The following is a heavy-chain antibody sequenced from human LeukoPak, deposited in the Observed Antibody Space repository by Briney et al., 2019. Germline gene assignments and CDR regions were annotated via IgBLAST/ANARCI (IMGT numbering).Heavy chain of an antibody. J-gene: IGHJ4*02. CDR1: GLTFSDYW. D-gene: IGHD6-13*01. CDR2: ISNDGTST. CDR3: ARDRGSPYKPHRIAAAEGLFDY. V-gene: IGHV3-74*01. Sequence: GGSLRLSCAVSGLTFSDYWMHWVRQAPGKGLVWVSRISNDGTSTSYADSVKGRFTISRDNSKNTLYLQMNSLRAEDTAVYYCARDRGSPYKPHRIAAAEGLFDYWGQGTLVTVSS.